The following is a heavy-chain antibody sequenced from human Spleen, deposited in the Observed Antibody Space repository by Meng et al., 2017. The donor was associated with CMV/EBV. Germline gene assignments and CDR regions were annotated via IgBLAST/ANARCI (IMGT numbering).Heavy chain of an antibody. CDR2: IIPIFGTA. CDR3: ARGSSSGGFYYGMDV. D-gene: IGHD6-6*01. J-gene: IGHJ6*02. CDR1: GGTFSSYA. V-gene: IGHV1-69*06. Sequence: SVKVSCKASGGTFSSYAISWVRQAPGQGLEWMGGIIPIFGTANYAQKFQGRVTITADKSTSTAYMELSSLRSEDTAVYYCARGSSSGGFYYGMDVWGQGTLVTVSS.